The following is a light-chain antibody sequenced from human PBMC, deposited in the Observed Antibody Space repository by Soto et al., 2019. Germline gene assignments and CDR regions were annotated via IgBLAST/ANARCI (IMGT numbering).Light chain of an antibody. J-gene: IGKJ4*01. CDR1: QYIDTY. V-gene: IGKV1-39*01. CDR3: QHSDWVLQN. Sequence: DIQMAQSPSSLSASLGDRVTITCRASQYIDTYVHWYQQKPGKAPKLLIYAASSPQSGVPSRFSGSGSGTEFTLTSSRLQPEVLVSYCCQHSDWVLQNFGGGTKVEIK. CDR2: AAS.